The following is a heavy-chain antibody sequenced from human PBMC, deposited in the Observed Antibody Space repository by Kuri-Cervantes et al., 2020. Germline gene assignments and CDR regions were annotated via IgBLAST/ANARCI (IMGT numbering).Heavy chain of an antibody. J-gene: IGHJ4*02. CDR1: GFTFSSYS. CDR2: ISSSSSYI. Sequence: GGSLRLSCAASGFTFSSYSMNWVRQAPGKGLEWVSSISSSSSYIYYADSVKGRFTISRDNAKNSLYLQMNSLRAEDTAVYYCAREAPGSSSYVFDYWGQGTPVTVSS. V-gene: IGHV3-21*01. CDR3: AREAPGSSSYVFDY. D-gene: IGHD2-15*01.